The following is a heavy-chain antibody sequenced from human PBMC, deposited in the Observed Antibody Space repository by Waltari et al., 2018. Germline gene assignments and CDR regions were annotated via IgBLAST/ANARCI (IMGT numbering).Heavy chain of an antibody. D-gene: IGHD6-19*01. J-gene: IGHJ4*02. V-gene: IGHV3-53*01. Sequence: EVQLVESGGGLIQPGGSLRLSCAASGFTVNSYYMSWVRHTPGKGLEGVSVIYTNGDTYYAESVRGRFTISRDSSKNTVDLQMNSVRGEDTAIYYCTKRAAVPGWWDYWGQGTLVTVSS. CDR2: IYTNGDT. CDR3: TKRAAVPGWWDY. CDR1: GFTVNSYY.